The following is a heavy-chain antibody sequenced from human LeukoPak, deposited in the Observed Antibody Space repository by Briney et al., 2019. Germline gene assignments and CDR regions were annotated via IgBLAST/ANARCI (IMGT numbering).Heavy chain of an antibody. J-gene: IGHJ4*02. CDR2: IKQDGSKK. V-gene: IGHV3-7*01. Sequence: GGSLRLSCVASGFPFSSYWMTWVRQAPGKGLEWVANIKQDGSKKSYVDSVKGRFTISRDNARNTLYLQMNSLRAEDTAVYYCASLGGITVTGPYDFDYWGQGTVVTVSS. CDR1: GFPFSSYW. D-gene: IGHD1-20*01. CDR3: ASLGGITVTGPYDFDY.